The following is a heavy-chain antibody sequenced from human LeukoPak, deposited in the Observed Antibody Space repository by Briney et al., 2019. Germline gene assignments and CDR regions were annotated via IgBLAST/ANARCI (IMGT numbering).Heavy chain of an antibody. Sequence: ASVKVSCKASGYTFTSYGISWVRQAPGQGLEWMGWISAYNDNTNYAQTFQGRVTMTTDTSTSTAYMELRSLTSDDTAVYYCARGRDAGRKVGLSGIPLTDFDYWGQGTLVTVSS. D-gene: IGHD2-8*01. CDR1: GYTFTSYG. CDR2: ISAYNDNT. V-gene: IGHV1-18*01. CDR3: ARGRDAGRKVGLSGIPLTDFDY. J-gene: IGHJ4*02.